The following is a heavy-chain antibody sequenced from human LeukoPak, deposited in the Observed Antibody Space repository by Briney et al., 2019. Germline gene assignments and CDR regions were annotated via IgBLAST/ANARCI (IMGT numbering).Heavy chain of an antibody. CDR3: ARRGFIVNPTQYYFDY. V-gene: IGHV4-59*08. D-gene: IGHD3-16*02. CDR2: IYYSGSI. Sequence: SETLSLTCTVSGGSISSYYWSWIRQPPGKGLEWIGYIYYSGSINYNPSLKSRVIISVDKSKNQFSLKLSSVTAADTAVYYCARRGFIVNPTQYYFDYWGQGTLVTVSS. CDR1: GGSISSYY. J-gene: IGHJ4*02.